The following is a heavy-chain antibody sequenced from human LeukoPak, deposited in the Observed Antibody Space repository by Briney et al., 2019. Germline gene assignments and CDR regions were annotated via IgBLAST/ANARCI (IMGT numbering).Heavy chain of an antibody. CDR2: IYPGDSDA. Sequence: GESLKISCSGSGYRFTNYWIAWVRHMPGKGLEWMGIIYPGDSDARYSPSFQGQVTISADKSISIAYLQWSSLKASDTAIYYCARLHGRGLITPTSPIDYWGQGTLVTVSS. D-gene: IGHD3-16*01. J-gene: IGHJ4*02. V-gene: IGHV5-51*01. CDR3: ARLHGRGLITPTSPIDY. CDR1: GYRFTNYW.